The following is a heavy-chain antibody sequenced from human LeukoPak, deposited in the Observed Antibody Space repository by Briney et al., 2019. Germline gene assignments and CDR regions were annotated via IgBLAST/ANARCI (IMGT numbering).Heavy chain of an antibody. V-gene: IGHV3-7*01. CDR1: GFTFKTNW. Sequence: GGSLRLSCAASGFTFKTNWMTWVRQAPGKGLEWVANIKQDGGEKYYVDSVKGRFTISRDNAKNSLYLQMNSLRAEDTAVYYCAELGITMIGGVWGKGTTVTISS. CDR2: IKQDGGEK. D-gene: IGHD3-10*02. J-gene: IGHJ6*04. CDR3: AELGITMIGGV.